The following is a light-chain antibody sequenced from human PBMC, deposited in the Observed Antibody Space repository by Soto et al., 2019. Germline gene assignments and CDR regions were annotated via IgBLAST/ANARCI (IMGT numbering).Light chain of an antibody. J-gene: IGLJ1*01. CDR2: GNT. CDR3: QSYDSSLSVYV. Sequence: QSVLTQPPSVSGAPGQKVTISCTGSSSNTGAGSDVHWYQQLPGTAPKLLIFGNTNRPSGVPDRFSGSKSGTSASLAITGLQAEDEADYYCQSYDSSLSVYVFGTGTKLTVL. V-gene: IGLV1-40*01. CDR1: SSNTGAGSD.